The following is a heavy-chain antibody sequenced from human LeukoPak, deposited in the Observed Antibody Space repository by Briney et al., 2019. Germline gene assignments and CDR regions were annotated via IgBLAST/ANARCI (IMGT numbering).Heavy chain of an antibody. V-gene: IGHV4-59*01. CDR2: IYYSGST. CDR3: ARLPPLGYSSGWSLDY. CDR1: GGSISSYY. Sequence: SETLSLTCTVSGGSISSYYWSWIRQPPGKGLEWIGYIYYSGSTNYNPSLKSRVTISVDTSKNQFSLKLSSVTAADTAVYYCARLPPLGYSSGWSLDYWGQGTLVTVSS. D-gene: IGHD6-19*01. J-gene: IGHJ4*02.